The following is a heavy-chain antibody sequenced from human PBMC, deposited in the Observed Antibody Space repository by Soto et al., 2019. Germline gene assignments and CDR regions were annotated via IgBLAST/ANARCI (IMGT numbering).Heavy chain of an antibody. CDR1: GGTFSSYT. D-gene: IGHD2-2*01. Sequence: QVQLVQSGAEVKKPGSSVQVSCKASGGTFSSYTISWVRQAPGHGLEWMGRIITILGIANYAQKFQGRVTITAEKSTSTAYMELSSLRSEDTAVYYCARGLVECSSTSCYVDYWGQGTLVTVSS. J-gene: IGHJ4*02. CDR3: ARGLVECSSTSCYVDY. CDR2: IITILGIA. V-gene: IGHV1-69*02.